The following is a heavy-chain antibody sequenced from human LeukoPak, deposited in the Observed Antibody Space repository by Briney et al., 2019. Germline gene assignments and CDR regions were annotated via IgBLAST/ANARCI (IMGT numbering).Heavy chain of an antibody. J-gene: IGHJ4*02. CDR2: IKSKTDGGTT. CDR3: TTKVQYPN. Sequence: PGGSLRLSCAASGFTFSNAWMSWVRQAPGEGLEWVCRIKSKTDGGTTDYAAPVKGRFTISRDDSKNTLYLQMNSLKTEDTAVYYCTTKVQYPNWGQGTLVTVSS. D-gene: IGHD4-11*01. V-gene: IGHV3-15*01. CDR1: GFTFSNAW.